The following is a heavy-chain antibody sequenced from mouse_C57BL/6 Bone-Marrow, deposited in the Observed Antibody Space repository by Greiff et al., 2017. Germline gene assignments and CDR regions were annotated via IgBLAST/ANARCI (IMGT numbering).Heavy chain of an antibody. J-gene: IGHJ3*01. V-gene: IGHV1-82*01. CDR1: GYAFSSSW. CDR3: ARDYYGSSAWFAY. D-gene: IGHD1-1*01. CDR2: FYPGDGDT. Sequence: QVQLQQSGPELVKPGASVKISCKASGYAFSSSWMNWVKQRPGKGLEWIGRFYPGDGDTNYNGKFKGKATLTADKSSSTAYMQLRSLTSEDSAVYFCARDYYGSSAWFAYWGQGTLVTVSA.